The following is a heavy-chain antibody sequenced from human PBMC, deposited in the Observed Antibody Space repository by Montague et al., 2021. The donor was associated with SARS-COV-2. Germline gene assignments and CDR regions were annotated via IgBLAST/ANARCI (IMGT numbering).Heavy chain of an antibody. CDR2: IYYSGST. CDR3: DGSSEEKYYFDY. D-gene: IGHD3-22*01. V-gene: IGHV4-39*01. CDR1: GRSISSSSYD. J-gene: IGHJ4*02. Sequence: SETLSLTCTVSGRSISSSSYDWGWIRQPPGTGPEWIGSIYYSGSTYYNPSLKSRVTISVDTAKNQFSLKLSSVTAADTAVYYCDGSSEEKYYFDYWGQGTLVTVSS.